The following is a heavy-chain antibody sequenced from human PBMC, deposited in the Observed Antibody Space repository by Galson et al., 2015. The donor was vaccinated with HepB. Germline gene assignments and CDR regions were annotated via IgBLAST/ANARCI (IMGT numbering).Heavy chain of an antibody. CDR2: ISYDGSNK. CDR1: GFTFSSYA. V-gene: IGHV3-30-3*01. J-gene: IGHJ4*02. Sequence: SLRLSCAASGFTFSSYAMHWVRQAPGKGLEWVAVISYDGSNKYYADSVKGRFTISRDNSKNTLYLQMNSLRAEDTAVYYCARARSGYWGQGTLVTVSS. CDR3: ARARSGY.